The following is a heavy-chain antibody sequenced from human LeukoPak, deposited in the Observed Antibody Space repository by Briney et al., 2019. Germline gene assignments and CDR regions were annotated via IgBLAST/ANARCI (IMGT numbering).Heavy chain of an antibody. D-gene: IGHD2-15*01. Sequence: PGGSLRLSCAASGFTFSSYGMHWVRQAPGKGLEWVAVMWYDGSNKYYADSVKGRFTISRDNSKNTLYLQMNSLRAEDTAVYYCARDWARYCSGGSCYSFDYWGQGTLVTVSS. CDR3: ARDWARYCSGGSCYSFDY. V-gene: IGHV3-33*01. CDR2: MWYDGSNK. CDR1: GFTFSSYG. J-gene: IGHJ4*02.